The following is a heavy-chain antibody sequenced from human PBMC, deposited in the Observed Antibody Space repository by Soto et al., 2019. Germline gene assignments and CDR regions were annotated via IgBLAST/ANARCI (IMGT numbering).Heavy chain of an antibody. CDR1: GGSISSSSYY. V-gene: IGHV4-39*01. D-gene: IGHD5-18*01. CDR3: TCIFSGGYGYGFYYYGMDV. J-gene: IGHJ6*02. CDR2: IYYSGST. Sequence: SETLSLTCTVSGGSISSSSYYWGWIRQPPGKGPEWIGSIYYSGSTYYNPSLKSRVTISVDTSKSQFSLKLSSVTAADTAVYYCTCIFSGGYGYGFYYYGMDVWGQGTTVTVSS.